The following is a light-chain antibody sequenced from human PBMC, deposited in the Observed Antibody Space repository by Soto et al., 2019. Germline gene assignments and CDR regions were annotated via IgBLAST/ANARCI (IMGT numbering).Light chain of an antibody. Sequence: EKALTQSPVTLSLSPGERATLSCRASQSVSSILAWYQQRPGQAPRLLIYGASTRASGVPDRFSGSGSGTEFILTISGLQSEDSAVYYCQQYDVWPALTFGGGTKVDIK. V-gene: IGKV3-15*01. CDR1: QSVSSI. CDR2: GAS. J-gene: IGKJ4*01. CDR3: QQYDVWPALT.